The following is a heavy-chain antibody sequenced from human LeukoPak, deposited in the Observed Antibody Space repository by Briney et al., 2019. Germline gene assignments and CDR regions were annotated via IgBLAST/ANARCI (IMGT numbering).Heavy chain of an antibody. Sequence: APVKVSCKASGYTFTSYGISWVRQAPGQGLEWMGWISTYNGHTNYAQKLQGRVTTTTDTSTSTAYMELSRLRSDDTAVYYCARRFRGVMPPDYWGQGTLVTVSS. CDR2: ISTYNGHT. D-gene: IGHD3-16*01. CDR3: ARRFRGVMPPDY. J-gene: IGHJ4*02. V-gene: IGHV1-18*01. CDR1: GYTFTSYG.